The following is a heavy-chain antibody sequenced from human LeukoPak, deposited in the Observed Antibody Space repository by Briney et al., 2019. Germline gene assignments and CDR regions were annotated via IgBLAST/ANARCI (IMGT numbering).Heavy chain of an antibody. Sequence: SCKASGYTFTSYGISWVRQAPGKGLEWVTVISYDGSNTYYADSVKGRFTISRDNSKNTLYLQMNSLRAEDTAVYYCARGGSYSGNWFDPRGQGTLVTVSS. J-gene: IGHJ5*02. V-gene: IGHV3-30*04. CDR1: GYTFTSYG. CDR3: ARGGSYSGNWFDP. CDR2: ISYDGSNT. D-gene: IGHD1-26*01.